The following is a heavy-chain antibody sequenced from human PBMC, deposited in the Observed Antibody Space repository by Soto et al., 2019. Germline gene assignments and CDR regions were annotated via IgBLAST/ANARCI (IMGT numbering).Heavy chain of an antibody. CDR2: ISANSTYK. Sequence: EVHMVGSGGGLVQPGGSLRLSCAVSGFTFHGYSVHWIRQAPGKGLEWVSAISANSTYKYNRDSVKGRFTISRDNARNSLYLQMDSLRGEDTAIYYCARGTVLGNFDYWGQGTPVTVSS. J-gene: IGHJ4*02. CDR3: ARGTVLGNFDY. CDR1: GFTFHGYS. V-gene: IGHV3-21*06. D-gene: IGHD1-1*01.